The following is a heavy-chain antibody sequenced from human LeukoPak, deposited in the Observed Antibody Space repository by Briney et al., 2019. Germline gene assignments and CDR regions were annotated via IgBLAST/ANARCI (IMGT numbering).Heavy chain of an antibody. CDR1: GGTFSSYA. V-gene: IGHV1-69*13. CDR2: IIPIFGTA. CDR3: ARDVGAIFGVDDAFDI. Sequence: SVKVSCKASGGTFSSYAISWVRQAPGQGLEWMGGIIPIFGTANYAQKFQGRVTITADESTSTAYMELSSLRSEDTAVYYCARDVGAIFGVDDAFDIWGQGTMVTVSS. D-gene: IGHD3-3*01. J-gene: IGHJ3*02.